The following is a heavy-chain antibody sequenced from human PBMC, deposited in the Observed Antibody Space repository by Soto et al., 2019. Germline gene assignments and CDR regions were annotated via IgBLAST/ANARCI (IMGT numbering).Heavy chain of an antibody. D-gene: IGHD2-21*02. CDR2: IWYDGSNK. J-gene: IGHJ4*02. CDR1: GFTFSSYG. V-gene: IGHV3-33*01. Sequence: GSLRLSCAASGFTFSSYGMHWVRQAPGKGLEWVAVIWYDGSNKYYADSVKGRFTVSRDNSKNTLYLQMNSLRAEDTAVYYCARDISSGVVVTAAGYYWGQGTLVTVSS. CDR3: ARDISSGVVVTAAGYY.